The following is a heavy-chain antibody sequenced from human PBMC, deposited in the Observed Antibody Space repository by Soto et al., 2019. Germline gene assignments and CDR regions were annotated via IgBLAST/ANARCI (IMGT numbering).Heavy chain of an antibody. V-gene: IGHV1-2*02. CDR3: ARDLMTTVPYYYYGMNV. CDR2: INPNSGGT. J-gene: IGHJ6*02. D-gene: IGHD4-4*01. CDR1: GYTFNIYY. Sequence: ASVKVSCKASGYTFNIYYVHWVRQAPGQGLEWMGWINPNSGGTNYAQKFQGRVTMTSDTSINTAYMEVSRLGSDDTAVYYCARDLMTTVPYYYYGMNVWGQGTTVTAP.